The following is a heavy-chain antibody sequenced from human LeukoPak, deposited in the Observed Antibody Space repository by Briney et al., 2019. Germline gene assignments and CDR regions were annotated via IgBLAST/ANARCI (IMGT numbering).Heavy chain of an antibody. Sequence: PGGSLRLSCAASGFTFSSYAMHWVRQAPGKGLEWVAVISYGGSNTYYGDSVKGRFTISRDNSKNTLYLQMNSLRAEDTAVYYCARSCGRGSTSCYAGFYFDYWGQGTLVTVSS. J-gene: IGHJ4*02. V-gene: IGHV3-30*04. D-gene: IGHD2-2*01. CDR3: ARSCGRGSTSCYAGFYFDY. CDR2: ISYGGSNT. CDR1: GFTFSSYA.